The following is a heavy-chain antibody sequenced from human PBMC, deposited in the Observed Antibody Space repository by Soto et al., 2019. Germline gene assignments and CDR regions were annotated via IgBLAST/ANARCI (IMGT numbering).Heavy chain of an antibody. Sequence: SEPLSLTCAVYGGSFSGYYWSWIRQPPGKGLEWIGEINHSGSTNYNPSLKSRVTISVDTSKNQFSLKLSSVTAADTAVYYCARGHRIAATDRWFDPWGQGTLVTVSS. CDR2: INHSGST. V-gene: IGHV4-34*01. CDR1: GGSFSGYY. CDR3: ARGHRIAATDRWFDP. D-gene: IGHD6-13*01. J-gene: IGHJ5*02.